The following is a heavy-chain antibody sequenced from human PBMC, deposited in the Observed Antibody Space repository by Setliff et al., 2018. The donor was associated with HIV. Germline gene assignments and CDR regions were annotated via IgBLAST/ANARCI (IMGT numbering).Heavy chain of an antibody. V-gene: IGHV4-39*02. CDR2: VYYTGTT. CDR1: GGSIGSTMSF. J-gene: IGHJ3*02. Sequence: PSETLSLTCVVSGGSIGSTMSFWGWIRQPPGKGLEWIGYVYYTGTTYSNPSLKGRVSMSVDTSRNQFSLRLNSVTAADTAVYYCARGLIVVVRAFDIWGQGTMVTVSS. CDR3: ARGLIVVVRAFDI. D-gene: IGHD3-22*01.